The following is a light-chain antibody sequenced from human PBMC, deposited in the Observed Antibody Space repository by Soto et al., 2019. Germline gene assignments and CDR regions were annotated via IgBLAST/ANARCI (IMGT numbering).Light chain of an antibody. Sequence: DIQLTQSPSTLSASVGDVVTITCRASQSIRTWLAWYQQKPGKAPKLLIYDASSLESGVPFRFSGSGSGTEFTLTNTSLQADDFATYYCQHYKSSSPWTFGQGTKVEIK. CDR3: QHYKSSSPWT. CDR1: QSIRTW. CDR2: DAS. J-gene: IGKJ1*01. V-gene: IGKV1-5*01.